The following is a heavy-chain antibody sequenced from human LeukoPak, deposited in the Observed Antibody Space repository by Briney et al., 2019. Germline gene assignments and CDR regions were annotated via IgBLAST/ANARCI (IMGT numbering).Heavy chain of an antibody. CDR1: GDSISSGSHY. CDR3: ARGLRITMVRGRFRGFGDAFDI. D-gene: IGHD3-10*01. J-gene: IGHJ3*02. CDR2: IYTSGST. Sequence: SQTLSLTCTVSGDSISSGSHYWSWIRQPAGKGLEWIGRIYTSGSTNYNPSLKSRVTISVDTSKNQFSLKLSSVTAADTAVYYCARGLRITMVRGRFRGFGDAFDIWGQGTMVTVSS. V-gene: IGHV4-61*02.